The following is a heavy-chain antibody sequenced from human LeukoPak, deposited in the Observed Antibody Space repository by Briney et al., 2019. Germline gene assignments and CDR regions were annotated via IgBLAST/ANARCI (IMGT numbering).Heavy chain of an antibody. Sequence: GGSLRLSCSASGLTVTNAWMNWVRQAPGEGLDWVGRIASKTDGGATDYAAPVKGRFTISRDDSKNSLYLQMNSLKTEDTAVYYCVGAVADSTGHHYFDYWGQGTLVTVSS. J-gene: IGHJ4*02. V-gene: IGHV3-15*07. D-gene: IGHD3-22*01. CDR2: IASKTDGGAT. CDR1: GLTVTNAW. CDR3: VGAVADSTGHHYFDY.